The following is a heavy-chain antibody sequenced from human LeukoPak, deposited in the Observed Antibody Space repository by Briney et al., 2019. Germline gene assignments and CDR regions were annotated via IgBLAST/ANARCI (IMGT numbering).Heavy chain of an antibody. CDR2: IYTSGST. CDR1: GGSISSYY. J-gene: IGHJ4*02. D-gene: IGHD3-16*01. CDR3: ARDFVRGGIHY. V-gene: IGHV4-4*07. Sequence: SETLSLTCTVSGGSISSYYWSWIRQPAGKGLEWIGRIYTSGSTNYNPSLESRVTMSVDTSKNQFSLELSSVTAADTAVYYCARDFVRGGIHYWGQGTLVTVSS.